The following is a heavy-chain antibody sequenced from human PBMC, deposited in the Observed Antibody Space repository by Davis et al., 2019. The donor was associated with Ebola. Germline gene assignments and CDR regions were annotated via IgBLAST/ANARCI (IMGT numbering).Heavy chain of an antibody. D-gene: IGHD2-8*02. V-gene: IGHV3-7*01. CDR2: IKQDGSEK. CDR3: ARDRGYCSGGACYRLLDY. CDR1: GFTFSSYS. Sequence: GGSLRLSCAASGFTFSSYSMNWVRQAPGKGLEWVAIIKQDGSEKYYVDSVKGRFTISRDNAKNSLFLQMDSLRAEDTAVYYCARDRGYCSGGACYRLLDYWGQGTLVTVSS. J-gene: IGHJ4*02.